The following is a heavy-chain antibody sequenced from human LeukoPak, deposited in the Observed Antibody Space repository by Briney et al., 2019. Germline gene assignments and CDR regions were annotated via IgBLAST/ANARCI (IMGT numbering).Heavy chain of an antibody. D-gene: IGHD2-21*02. V-gene: IGHV1-69*04. CDR3: ARDRAYCGGDCYSHNWFDP. J-gene: IGHJ5*02. CDR2: IIPILGIA. CDR1: GGTFSSYA. Sequence: SVKVSCKASGGTFSSYAISWVRQAPGQRLEWMGRIIPILGIANYAQKFQGRVTITADKSTSTAYMELSSLRSEDTAVYYCARDRAYCGGDCYSHNWFDPWGQGTLVTVSS.